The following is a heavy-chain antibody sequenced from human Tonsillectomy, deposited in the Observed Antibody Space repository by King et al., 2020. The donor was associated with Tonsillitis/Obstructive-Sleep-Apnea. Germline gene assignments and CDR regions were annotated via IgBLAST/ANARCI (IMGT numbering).Heavy chain of an antibody. J-gene: IGHJ5*02. CDR2: ISYDGSNK. CDR1: GFTFSYYG. V-gene: IGHV3-30*18. Sequence: VQLVESGGGVVQPGRSLRLSCAASGFTFSYYGMHWVRQAPGKGLEGVAVISYDGSNKYYADSVKGRFTISRDNSKNTLYLQMNSLRAEDTAVYYCAKDLGYSNYVDNWFDPWGQGTLVTVSS. D-gene: IGHD4-11*01. CDR3: AKDLGYSNYVDNWFDP.